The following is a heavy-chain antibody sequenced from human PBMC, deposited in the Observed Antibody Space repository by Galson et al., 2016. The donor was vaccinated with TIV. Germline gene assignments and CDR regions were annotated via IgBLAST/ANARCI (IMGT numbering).Heavy chain of an antibody. CDR3: ARVKGDGEYSYGAFEF. D-gene: IGHD5-18*01. CDR1: GLIVSRNY. J-gene: IGHJ4*02. CDR2: IYSGGAT. Sequence: SLRLSCAASGLIVSRNYMSWVRQAPGKGLEWVSLIYSGGATYYADSVRGRFTISRDSAKNSLTLQMTSLRVDDTAVYYCARVKGDGEYSYGAFEFWGQGTQVTVSS. V-gene: IGHV3-53*01.